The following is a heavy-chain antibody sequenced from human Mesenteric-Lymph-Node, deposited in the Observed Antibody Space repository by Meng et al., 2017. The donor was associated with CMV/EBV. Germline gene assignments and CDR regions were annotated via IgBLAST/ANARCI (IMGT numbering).Heavy chain of an antibody. D-gene: IGHD2-15*01. J-gene: IGHJ6*02. CDR2: IDWGDDK. Sequence: SGPTLVKPTQTLTLTCTFSGFSLSTTTMCVSWVRQPPGKALEWLALIDWGDDKYYSTSLETRLTISKDSSKNQVVLTMTNMDPVDTATYYCARAPGKGYYGMDVWGQGTTVTVSS. CDR1: GFSLSTTTMC. V-gene: IGHV2-70*20. CDR3: ARAPGKGYYGMDV.